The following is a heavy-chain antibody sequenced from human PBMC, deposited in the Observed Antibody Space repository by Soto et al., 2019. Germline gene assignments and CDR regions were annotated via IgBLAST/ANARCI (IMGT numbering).Heavy chain of an antibody. CDR2: ISSSGSTI. J-gene: IGHJ5*02. CDR3: GRKGGFAVAGIGWLDP. Sequence: GGSLRLSCAASGFTFSSYEMNWVRQAPGKGLEWVSYISSSGSTIYYADSVKGRFTISRDNAKNSLYLQMNSLRAEDTAVYYCGRKGGFAVAGIGWLDPWGQGTLVTVSS. CDR1: GFTFSSYE. V-gene: IGHV3-48*03. D-gene: IGHD6-19*01.